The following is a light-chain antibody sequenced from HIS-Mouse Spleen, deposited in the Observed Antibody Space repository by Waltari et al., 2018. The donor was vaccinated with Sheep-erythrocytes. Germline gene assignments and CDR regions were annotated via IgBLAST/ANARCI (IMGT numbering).Light chain of an antibody. CDR2: DVS. V-gene: IGLV2-11*01. J-gene: IGLJ1*01. CDR1: SSDVGGYNY. CDR3: CSYAGSYNHV. Sequence: QSALTQPRSVSGSPGQSVTISCTGTSSDVGGYNYVSWYQQHPGKDPKIRIYDVSKRPSGVPDRFSGSKSGNTASLTISGLQAEDEADYYCCSYAGSYNHVFATGTKVTVL.